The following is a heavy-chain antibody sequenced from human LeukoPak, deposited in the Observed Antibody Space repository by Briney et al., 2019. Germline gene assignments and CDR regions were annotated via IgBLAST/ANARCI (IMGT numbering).Heavy chain of an antibody. J-gene: IGHJ4*02. CDR1: GGSLSGYY. CDR3: ASGGDTAIVKRYFDY. CDR2: INHSGST. D-gene: IGHD5-18*01. V-gene: IGHV4-34*01. Sequence: SETLSLTCAVYGGSLSGYYWSWIRQPPGKGLEWIGEINHSGSTNYNPSLKSRVTISVDTSKNQFSLKLSSVTAADTAVYYCASGGDTAIVKRYFDYWGQGTLVTVSS.